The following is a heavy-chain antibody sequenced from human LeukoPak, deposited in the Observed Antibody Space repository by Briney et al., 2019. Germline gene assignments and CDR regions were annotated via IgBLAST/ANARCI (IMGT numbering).Heavy chain of an antibody. CDR1: GGSISSSNW. CDR2: IYHSGST. Sequence: SGTLSLTCAVSGGSISSSNWWSWVRQPPGKGLEWIGEIYHSGSTNYNPSLKSRVTISVDKPKNQFSLKLSSVTAADTAVYYCATSTLDTATGWAFDIWGQGTMVTVSS. CDR3: ATSTLDTATGWAFDI. V-gene: IGHV4-4*02. J-gene: IGHJ3*02. D-gene: IGHD5-18*01.